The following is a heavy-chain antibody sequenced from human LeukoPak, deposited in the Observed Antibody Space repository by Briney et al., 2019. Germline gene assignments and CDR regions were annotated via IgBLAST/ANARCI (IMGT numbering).Heavy chain of an antibody. V-gene: IGHV1-18*01. CDR2: ISAYNGNT. Sequence: ASVKVSCKASGYTFTSYGISWVRQAPGQGLEWMGWISAYNGNTNYAQKLQGRVTMATDTSTSTAYMELRSLRSDDTAVYYCARDLVVVVTPYAFDIWGQGTMVTVSS. J-gene: IGHJ3*02. D-gene: IGHD3-22*01. CDR3: ARDLVVVVTPYAFDI. CDR1: GYTFTSYG.